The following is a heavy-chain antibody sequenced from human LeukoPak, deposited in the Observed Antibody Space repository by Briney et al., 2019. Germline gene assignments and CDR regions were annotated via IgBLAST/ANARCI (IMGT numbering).Heavy chain of an antibody. D-gene: IGHD6-6*01. CDR2: IIPIFGTA. J-gene: IGHJ5*02. Sequence: ASVKVSCKASGGTFSSCAISWVRQAPGQGLEWMGGIIPIFGTANYAQKFQGRVTITADESTSTAYMELSSLRSEDTAVYYCARDGSSYNWFDPWGQGTLVTVSS. V-gene: IGHV1-69*13. CDR3: ARDGSSYNWFDP. CDR1: GGTFSSCA.